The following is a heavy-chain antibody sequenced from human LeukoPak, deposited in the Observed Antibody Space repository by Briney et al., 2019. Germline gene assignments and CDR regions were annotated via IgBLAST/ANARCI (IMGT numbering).Heavy chain of an antibody. CDR2: INHSGST. J-gene: IGHJ5*02. V-gene: IGHV4-34*01. Sequence: PSETLSLTCAVYGGSFSGYYWSWIRQPPGKGLEWIGEINHSGSTNYNPSLKSRVTIPVDTSKNQFSLKLSPVTAADTAVYYCARGNFYIAAAGTRWFDPWGQGTLVTVSS. CDR1: GGSFSGYY. D-gene: IGHD6-13*01. CDR3: ARGNFYIAAAGTRWFDP.